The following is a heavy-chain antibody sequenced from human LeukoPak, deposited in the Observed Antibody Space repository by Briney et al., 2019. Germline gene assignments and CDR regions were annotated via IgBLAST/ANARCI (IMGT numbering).Heavy chain of an antibody. Sequence: GGSLRLSCVASGFTFSTSWMTWVRQAPGKGLEWVSAISASGGNTYYADSVKGHFTISRDNSKNTLYLQMNSLRAEDTAVYYCAKLSGSYYPVDFDYWGQGTLVTVSS. J-gene: IGHJ4*02. D-gene: IGHD1-26*01. CDR1: GFTFSTSW. V-gene: IGHV3-23*01. CDR2: ISASGGNT. CDR3: AKLSGSYYPVDFDY.